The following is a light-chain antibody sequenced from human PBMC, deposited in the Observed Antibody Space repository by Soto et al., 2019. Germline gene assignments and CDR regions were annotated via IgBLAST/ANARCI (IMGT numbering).Light chain of an antibody. CDR1: QDIRNY. J-gene: IGKJ4*01. V-gene: IGKV1-33*01. CDR2: DAS. CDR3: QHYDHLPPLS. Sequence: DIRLTQSPSSLSASVGDRVTITCQASQDIRNYLNWYQQKPGRAPNLLIYDASNLKTGVPSRFIGSGSGTDFTFTISSLQPEDIATYYCQHYDHLPPLSFGEGTKVEIK.